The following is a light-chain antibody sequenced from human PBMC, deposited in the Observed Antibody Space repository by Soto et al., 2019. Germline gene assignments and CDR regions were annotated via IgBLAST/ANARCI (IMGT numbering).Light chain of an antibody. J-gene: IGKJ1*01. CDR3: QQCVTSPWT. CDR2: DAS. CDR1: QNIHNH. V-gene: IGKV3-11*01. Sequence: EKLMSQSPATLSVSPGERVTLSCRASQNIHNHMSWFLQKPGQAPRLLIYDASYRATGIPARFSGSGSGTDFTLTISRLEPEDSAVYYCQQCVTSPWTFGQGTKVDIK.